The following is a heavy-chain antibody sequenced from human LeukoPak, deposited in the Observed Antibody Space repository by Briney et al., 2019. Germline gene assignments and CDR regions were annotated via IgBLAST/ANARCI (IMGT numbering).Heavy chain of an antibody. V-gene: IGHV3-48*04. CDR2: ISSNSSAM. CDR3: ARAFYYYDTSGYYDNPDY. D-gene: IGHD3-22*01. J-gene: IGHJ4*02. Sequence: GGSLRLSCAASGFTFSSYSMNWVRQAPGKGLEWVSYISSNSSAMYYADSVKGRFTISRDNAKNSLYLQMNSLRAEDTAVYYCARAFYYYDTSGYYDNPDYWGQGTLVTVSS. CDR1: GFTFSSYS.